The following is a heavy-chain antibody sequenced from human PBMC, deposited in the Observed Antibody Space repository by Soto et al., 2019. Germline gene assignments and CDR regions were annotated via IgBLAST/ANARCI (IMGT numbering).Heavy chain of an antibody. V-gene: IGHV1-3*01. CDR2: INAGNGNT. D-gene: IGHD3-22*01. Sequence: ASVKVSCKASGYTFTSYAMHWVRQAPGQRLEWMGWINAGNGNTKYSQKFQGRVTITRDTSASTAYMELSSLRSEDTAVYYCARVHYDSSGYYPTSWFDPWGQGTLVTVSS. CDR3: ARVHYDSSGYYPTSWFDP. CDR1: GYTFTSYA. J-gene: IGHJ5*02.